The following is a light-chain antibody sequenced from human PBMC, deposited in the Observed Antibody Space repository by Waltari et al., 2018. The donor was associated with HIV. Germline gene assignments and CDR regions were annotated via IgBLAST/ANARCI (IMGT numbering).Light chain of an antibody. V-gene: IGKV4-1*01. J-gene: IGKJ4*01. Sequence: DIVMNQSPDSLALSLGERATINCKFSRSILFTSNHKHYLAWYQHKPGQPPKLLIYWASTRESGVPDRFSGSGSGTDFTLTISSLQTEDVAVYYCQQYFSTPFTFGGGTKVEIE. CDR1: RSILFTSNHKHY. CDR3: QQYFSTPFT. CDR2: WAS.